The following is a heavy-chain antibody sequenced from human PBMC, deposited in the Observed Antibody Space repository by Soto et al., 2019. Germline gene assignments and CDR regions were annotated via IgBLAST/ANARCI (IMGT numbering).Heavy chain of an antibody. CDR3: ARDPGGTAAGTDY. CDR2: ISYDGSNK. J-gene: IGHJ4*02. CDR1: GFTFSSYA. Sequence: GGSLRLSCAASGFTFSSYAMHWVRQAPGKGLEWVAVISYDGSNKYYADSVKGRFTISRDNSKNTLYLQMNSLRAEDTAVYYCARDPGGTAAGTDYWGQGTLVTV. D-gene: IGHD6-13*01. V-gene: IGHV3-30-3*01.